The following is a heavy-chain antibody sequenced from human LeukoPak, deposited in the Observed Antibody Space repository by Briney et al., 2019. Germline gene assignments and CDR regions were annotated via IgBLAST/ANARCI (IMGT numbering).Heavy chain of an antibody. CDR3: ARVAMVRGVIIISAPFDY. CDR2: ISAYNGNT. D-gene: IGHD3-10*01. J-gene: IGHJ4*02. Sequence: ASVKVSCKASGYTFTSYGISWVRQAPGQGREWMGWISAYNGNTNYAQKLQGRVTMTTDTSTSTAYMELRSLRSDDTAVYYCARVAMVRGVIIISAPFDYWGQGTLVTVSS. CDR1: GYTFTSYG. V-gene: IGHV1-18*01.